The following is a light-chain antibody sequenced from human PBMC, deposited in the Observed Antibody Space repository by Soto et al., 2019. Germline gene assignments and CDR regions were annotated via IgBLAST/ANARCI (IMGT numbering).Light chain of an antibody. V-gene: IGKV3-20*01. CDR3: QHHGSSQWTFGQWT. J-gene: IGKJ1*01. CDR2: GAS. Sequence: IVLTQSPGTVSLSPGERATLSCRASQSGSSSYLAWYQQRPGQAPRLLIFGASTRATGIPDRFSGSGSGTDFPLTISRLEPEDSAVYFCQHHGSSQWTFGQWTFGQGTKVEI. CDR1: QSGSSSY.